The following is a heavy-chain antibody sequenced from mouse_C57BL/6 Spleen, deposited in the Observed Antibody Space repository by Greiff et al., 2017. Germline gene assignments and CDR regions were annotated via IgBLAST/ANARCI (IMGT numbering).Heavy chain of an antibody. J-gene: IGHJ2*01. Sequence: VQLKESGPGLVKPSQSLSLTCSVTGYSITSGYYWNWIRQFPGNKLEWMGYISYDGSNNYNPSLKNRISITRDTSKNQFFLKLNSVTTEDTATYYCAREYPSYFDYWGQGTTLTVSS. CDR1: GYSITSGYY. V-gene: IGHV3-6*01. CDR2: ISYDGSN. CDR3: AREYPSYFDY. D-gene: IGHD5-1-1*01.